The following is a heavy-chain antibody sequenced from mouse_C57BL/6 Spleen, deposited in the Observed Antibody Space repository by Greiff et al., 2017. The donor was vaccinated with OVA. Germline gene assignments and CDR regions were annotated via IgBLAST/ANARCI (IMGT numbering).Heavy chain of an antibody. V-gene: IGHV1-7*01. CDR2: INPSSGYT. CDR1: GYTFTSYW. Sequence: QVQLQQSGAELAKPGASVKLSCKASGYTFTSYWMHWVKQRPGQGLEWIGYINPSSGYTKYNQKFKDKATLTADKSSSTAYMQLSSLTYEDSAVDYCASINYSWYFDVWGTGTTVTVSS. J-gene: IGHJ1*03. D-gene: IGHD1-1*01. CDR3: ASINYSWYFDV.